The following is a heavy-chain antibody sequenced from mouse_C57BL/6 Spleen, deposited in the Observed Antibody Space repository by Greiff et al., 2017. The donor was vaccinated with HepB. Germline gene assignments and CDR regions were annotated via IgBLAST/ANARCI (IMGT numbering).Heavy chain of an antibody. J-gene: IGHJ3*01. CDR3: ARGGYDYDEAY. CDR1: GYAFTNYL. V-gene: IGHV1-54*01. CDR2: INPGSGGT. Sequence: VQLQESGAELVRPGTSVKVSCKASGYAFTNYLIEWVKQRPGQGLEWIGVINPGSGGTNYNEKFKGKATLTADKSSSTAYMQLSSLTSEDSAVYFCARGGYDYDEAYWGQGTLVTVSA. D-gene: IGHD2-4*01.